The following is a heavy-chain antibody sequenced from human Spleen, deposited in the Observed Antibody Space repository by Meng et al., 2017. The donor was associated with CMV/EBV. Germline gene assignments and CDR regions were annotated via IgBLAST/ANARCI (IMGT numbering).Heavy chain of an antibody. CDR2: TSSSGSLK. J-gene: IGHJ4*02. D-gene: IGHD6-6*01. CDR1: GFTFSDHY. Sequence: GESLKISCAASGFTFSDHYMSWIRQSPGKELEWISYTSSSGSLKYYADSVKGRFTISRDNAKNSLFLQLSSLRAEDAAVYYCARGSPSYYFDFWGQGTVVTVS. V-gene: IGHV3-11*01. CDR3: ARGSPSYYFDF.